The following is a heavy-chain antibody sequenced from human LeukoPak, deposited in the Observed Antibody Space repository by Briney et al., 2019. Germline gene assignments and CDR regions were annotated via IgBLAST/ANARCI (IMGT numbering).Heavy chain of an antibody. V-gene: IGHV4-30-4*01. Sequence: PSETLSLTCTVSGGSISSGDYYWSWIRQPPGKGLEWIGYIYYSGSTYYNPSLKSRVTISVDTSKNQFSLKLSSVTAADTAVYYCARAMTIFGVVLWGQGTLVTVSS. CDR2: IYYSGST. D-gene: IGHD3-3*01. CDR1: GGSISSGDYY. CDR3: ARAMTIFGVVL. J-gene: IGHJ4*02.